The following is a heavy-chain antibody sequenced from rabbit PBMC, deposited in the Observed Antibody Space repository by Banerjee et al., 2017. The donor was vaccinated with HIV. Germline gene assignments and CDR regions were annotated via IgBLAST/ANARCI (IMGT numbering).Heavy chain of an antibody. V-gene: IGHV1S40*01. D-gene: IGHD4-1*01. Sequence: QSLEESGGGLVKPGASLTLTCTASGIDFSSYYDMCWVRQAPGKGLEWIACIYAGSTDSTYYASWAKGRFTISKTSSTTVTLQMTSLTAADTATYFCVRDPYYSSGWDFNLWGPGTPRHRL. J-gene: IGHJ4*01. CDR3: VRDPYYSSGWDFNL. CDR1: GIDFSSYYD. CDR2: IYAGSTDST.